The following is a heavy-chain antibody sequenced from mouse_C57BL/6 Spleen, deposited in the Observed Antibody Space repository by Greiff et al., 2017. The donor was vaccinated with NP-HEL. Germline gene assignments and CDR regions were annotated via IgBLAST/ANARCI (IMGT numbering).Heavy chain of an antibody. Sequence: VQLQQPGPELVKPGASVKLSCKASGYTFTSYWMHWVKQRPGQGLEWIGNINPSNGGTNYNEKFKSKATLPVDKSSSTAYMQLSSLTSEDSAVYYCARRGYSNLYYYAMDYWGQGTSVTVSS. CDR3: ARRGYSNLYYYAMDY. J-gene: IGHJ4*01. D-gene: IGHD2-5*01. V-gene: IGHV1-53*01. CDR2: INPSNGGT. CDR1: GYTFTSYW.